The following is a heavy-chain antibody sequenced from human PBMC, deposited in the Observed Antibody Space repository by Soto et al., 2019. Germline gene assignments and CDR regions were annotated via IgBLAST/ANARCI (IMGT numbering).Heavy chain of an antibody. V-gene: IGHV1-3*01. D-gene: IGHD2-15*01. CDR3: AREGGKVVVAANWFDP. CDR2: INAGNGNT. Sequence: ASVKVSCKASGYTFTSYAMHWVRQAPGQRLEWMGWINAGNGNTKYSQKFQGRVTITRDTSASTAYMELSSLRSEDTAVYYCAREGGKVVVAANWFDPWGQGTLVTVSS. J-gene: IGHJ5*02. CDR1: GYTFTSYA.